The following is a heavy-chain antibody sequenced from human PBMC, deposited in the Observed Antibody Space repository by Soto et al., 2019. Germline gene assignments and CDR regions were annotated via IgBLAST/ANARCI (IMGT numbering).Heavy chain of an antibody. CDR2: IIPIFGTA. D-gene: IGHD3-3*02. CDR1: GGTFSSYA. J-gene: IGHJ5*02. Sequence: QVQLVQSGAEVKKPGSSVKVSCKASGGTFSSYAISWVRQAPGQGLEWMGGIIPIFGTANYAQKFQGRVTITADESRSPAYMELRSLRSEDTAVYYCARDSPIRVHGGCFDPWGKGTLVTVSS. CDR3: ARDSPIRVHGGCFDP. V-gene: IGHV1-69*12.